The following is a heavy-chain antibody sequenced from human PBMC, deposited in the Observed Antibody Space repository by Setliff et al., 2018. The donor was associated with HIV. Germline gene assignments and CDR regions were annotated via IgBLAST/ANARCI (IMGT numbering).Heavy chain of an antibody. CDR3: ARDLSTDSSGPYYHVDV. Sequence: PSETLSLTCTVSGGSISSDSSSWTWIRQHPGKGLEWIGCIFNSGSTHYKPSLKSRLTISLDTSKSQFSLNLRSVTAADTAVYYCARDLSTDSSGPYYHVDVWGRGTTVTVSS. CDR1: GGSISSDSSS. D-gene: IGHD3-22*01. V-gene: IGHV4-31*03. J-gene: IGHJ6*03. CDR2: IFNSGST.